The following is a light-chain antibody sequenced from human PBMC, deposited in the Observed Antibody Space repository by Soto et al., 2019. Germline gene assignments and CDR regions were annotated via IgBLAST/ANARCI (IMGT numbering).Light chain of an antibody. V-gene: IGLV2-14*03. CDR2: DVT. CDR1: SREVGGYNY. Sequence: SVLTQPGSVSGSPGQPITVSCTGTSREVGGYNYVSWYQQHPGKAPRLMIYDVTNRPSGVSDRFSGSKSGNTASLTISGLQAEDEADYYCSSYRRGSTYVFGTGTKVTVL. J-gene: IGLJ1*01. CDR3: SSYRRGSTYV.